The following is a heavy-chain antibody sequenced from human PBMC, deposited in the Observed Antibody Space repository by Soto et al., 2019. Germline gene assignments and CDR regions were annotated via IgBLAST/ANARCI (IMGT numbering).Heavy chain of an antibody. D-gene: IGHD6-13*01. CDR3: ATDRSSSWPPFFDY. V-gene: IGHV1-69*06. CDR1: GGTFSSYA. CDR2: FIPLFGTA. Sequence: SVKVSRKASGGTFSSYAISWVRQAPGQGLEWMGGFIPLFGTAKNAQKFQGRVTITADKSTSTGYMELSSLRSEDTAVYYCATDRSSSWPPFFDYWGQGTLVTVSS. J-gene: IGHJ4*02.